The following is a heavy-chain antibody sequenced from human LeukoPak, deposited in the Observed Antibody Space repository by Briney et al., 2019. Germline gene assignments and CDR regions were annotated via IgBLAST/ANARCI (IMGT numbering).Heavy chain of an antibody. CDR3: ARGPVYSSSPLGY. D-gene: IGHD6-6*01. CDR1: GYTFTSYD. J-gene: IGHJ4*02. Sequence: ASVKLSCKASGYTFTSYDISLMRQATGQGLEWMGLMNLNSGNTGYAQKFQGRVTITRNNSISTAYMELSSLRSEDTAVYYCARGPVYSSSPLGYWGQGTLVTVSS. V-gene: IGHV1-8*03. CDR2: MNLNSGNT.